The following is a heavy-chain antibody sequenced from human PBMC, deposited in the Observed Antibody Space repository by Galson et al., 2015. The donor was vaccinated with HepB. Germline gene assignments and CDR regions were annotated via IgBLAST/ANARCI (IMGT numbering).Heavy chain of an antibody. CDR2: IIPILGIA. CDR3: AREAQAVAGTWTRAFDI. CDR1: GGTFSSYT. J-gene: IGHJ3*02. V-gene: IGHV1-69*04. Sequence: SVKVSCKASGGTFSSYTISWVRQAPGQGLEWMGRIIPILGIANYAQKFQGRVTITADKSTSTAYMELSSLRSEDTAVYYCAREAQAVAGTWTRAFDIWGQGTMVTVSS. D-gene: IGHD6-19*01.